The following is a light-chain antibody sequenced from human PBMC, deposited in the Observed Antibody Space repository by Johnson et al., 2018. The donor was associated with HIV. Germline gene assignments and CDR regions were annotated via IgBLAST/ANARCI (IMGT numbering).Light chain of an antibody. CDR3: GTWDSRLNVYL. CDR1: NSNIVNNY. J-gene: IGLJ1*01. Sequence: QSVSTQPPSVSAAPGQKVTISCSGSNSNIVNNYVSWYQQLPGTAPKLLIYESTNRPSGIPDRFSGSKSGTSATLGISGLHPGDEADYYCGTWDSRLNVYLFGPGTKVTVL. CDR2: EST. V-gene: IGLV1-51*02.